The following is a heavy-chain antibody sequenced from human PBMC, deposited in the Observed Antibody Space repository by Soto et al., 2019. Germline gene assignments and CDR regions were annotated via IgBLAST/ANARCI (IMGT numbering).Heavy chain of an antibody. Sequence: SGPTLVNPTQTLTLTCTFSGFSLSTGGMGVGWIRQPPGKALEWLALIYWDGDRRYRPSLMSRLTIAKDTSKNQVVLTITNMETVDTAKYYCVHSRFGGDCLQSYSPNYYYGMDIWGQGTTVTVSS. J-gene: IGHJ6*02. CDR1: GFSLSTGGMG. CDR2: IYWDGDR. CDR3: VHSRFGGDCLQSYSPNYYYGMDI. V-gene: IGHV2-5*02. D-gene: IGHD2-21*02.